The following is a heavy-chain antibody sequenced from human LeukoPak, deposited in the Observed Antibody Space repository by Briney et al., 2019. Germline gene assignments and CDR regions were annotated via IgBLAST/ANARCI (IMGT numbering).Heavy chain of an antibody. CDR3: ARDRGTPYGSGSYYDY. CDR2: IYYSGST. V-gene: IGHV4-39*07. J-gene: IGHJ4*02. Sequence: SETLSLTCTVSGESFTGYYWTWIRQPPGKGLEWIGSIYYSGSTYYNPSLKSRVTISVDTSKNQFSLKLSSVTAADTAVYYCARDRGTPYGSGSYYDYWGQGTLVTVSS. D-gene: IGHD3-10*01. CDR1: GESFTGYY.